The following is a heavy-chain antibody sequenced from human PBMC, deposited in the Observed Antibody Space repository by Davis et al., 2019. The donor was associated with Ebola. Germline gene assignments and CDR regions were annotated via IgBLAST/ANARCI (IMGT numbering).Heavy chain of an antibody. CDR2: IRYDGSNK. CDR1: GFTFSSYG. D-gene: IGHD3-3*01. Sequence: GESLKISCAASGFTFSSYGMHWVRQAPGKGLEWVAFIRYDGSNKYYADSVKGRFTISRDNSKNTLYLQMNSLRAEDTAVYYCAKVGYDFWSGSHWGQGTLVTVSS. V-gene: IGHV3-30*02. J-gene: IGHJ4*02. CDR3: AKVGYDFWSGSH.